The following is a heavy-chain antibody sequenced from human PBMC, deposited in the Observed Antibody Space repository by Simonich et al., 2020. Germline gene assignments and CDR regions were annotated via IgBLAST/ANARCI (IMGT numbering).Heavy chain of an antibody. Sequence: VVQPGRSLRLSCAASGFTFSTYAMTWVRQAPSKGLGRRAVISLNERNKYYPDPVKGRFTISRDNAKTTLILQMNSLRAEDTAVYYCARGWTIYWYFDLWGRGTLVTVSS. CDR2: ISLNERNK. V-gene: IGHV3-30*07. CDR1: GFTFSTYA. CDR3: ARGWTIYWYFDL. J-gene: IGHJ2*01. D-gene: IGHD2-21*01.